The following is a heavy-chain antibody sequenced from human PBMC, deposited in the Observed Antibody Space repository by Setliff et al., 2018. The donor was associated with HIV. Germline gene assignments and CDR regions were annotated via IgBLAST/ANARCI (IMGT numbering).Heavy chain of an antibody. CDR2: IWNDGSRE. CDR1: GFTFSSYG. J-gene: IGHJ3*02. D-gene: IGHD2-21*02. Sequence: GGSLRLSCAASGFTFSSYGMHWVRQAPGKGLEWVAVIWNDGSREYYADSVKGRFTISRDNAKNTLFLQMNSLRAEDTAVYYCASSNVVVVTASVSDAFDIWGQGTMVTVSS. CDR3: ASSNVVVVTASVSDAFDI. V-gene: IGHV3-33*03.